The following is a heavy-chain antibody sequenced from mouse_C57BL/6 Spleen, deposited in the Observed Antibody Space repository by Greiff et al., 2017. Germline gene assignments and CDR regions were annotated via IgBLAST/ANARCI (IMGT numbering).Heavy chain of an antibody. V-gene: IGHV5-4*01. CDR2: ISDGGSYT. D-gene: IGHD2-12*01. J-gene: IGHJ2*01. Sequence: EVKLMESGGGLVKPGGSLKLSCAASGFTFSSYAMSWVRQTPEKRLEWVATISDGGSYTNYPDNVKGRFTISRDNAKNNLYLQMSHLKSEDTAMYYCARDDVTTYFDYWGQGTTLTVSS. CDR3: ARDDVTTYFDY. CDR1: GFTFSSYA.